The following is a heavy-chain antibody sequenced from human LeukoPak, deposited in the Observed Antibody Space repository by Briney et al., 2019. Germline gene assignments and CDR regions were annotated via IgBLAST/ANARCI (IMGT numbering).Heavy chain of an antibody. CDR1: RYTFTGYY. V-gene: IGHV1-2*02. Sequence: ASVKVSCKASRYTFTGYYMHWVRQAPGQGLEWMGWINPNSGGTNYAQKFQGRVTMTRDTSISTAYMELSRLRSDDTAVYYCATSGVRFLEWLLPNTYYYYYGMDVWGQGTRSPSP. J-gene: IGHJ6*02. CDR2: INPNSGGT. D-gene: IGHD3-3*01. CDR3: ATSGVRFLEWLLPNTYYYYYGMDV.